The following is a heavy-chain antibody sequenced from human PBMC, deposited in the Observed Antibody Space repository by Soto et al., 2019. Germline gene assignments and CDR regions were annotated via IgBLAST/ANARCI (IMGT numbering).Heavy chain of an antibody. D-gene: IGHD2-2*01. CDR1: GFTFSSYA. Sequence: LRLSCAASGFTFSSYAMSWVRQAPGKGLEWVSAISGSGGSTYYADSVKGRFTISRDNSKNTLYLQMDSLRAEDTAVYYCAKGLVPATAPLGYWGQGTLVTVSS. V-gene: IGHV3-23*01. CDR3: AKGLVPATAPLGY. J-gene: IGHJ4*02. CDR2: ISGSGGST.